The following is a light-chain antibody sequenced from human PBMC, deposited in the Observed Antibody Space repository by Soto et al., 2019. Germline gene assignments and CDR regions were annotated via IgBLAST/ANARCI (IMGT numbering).Light chain of an antibody. CDR2: YTS. Sequence: DIQMTQSPSSLSASVGDRVTITCRASQSITNYLNWYQQRPGKAPKLLIYYTSSLQRGVPSRFSGSRSGTDFILTISNLQPEDFATYYCQQSYSTPQTFGQGTKVEIK. CDR3: QQSYSTPQT. V-gene: IGKV1-39*01. CDR1: QSITNY. J-gene: IGKJ1*01.